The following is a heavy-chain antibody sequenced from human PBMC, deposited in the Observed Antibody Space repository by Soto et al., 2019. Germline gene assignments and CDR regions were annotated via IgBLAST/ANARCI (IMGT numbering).Heavy chain of an antibody. D-gene: IGHD1-26*01. CDR1: GYTFTGYY. V-gene: IGHV1-2*04. J-gene: IGHJ4*02. CDR3: ARDGSGSYQGPFDY. Sequence: ASVKVSCKAPGYTFTGYYMHWVRQAPGQGLEWMGWINPNSGGTNYAQKFQGWVTMTRDTSISTAYMELSRLRSDDTAVYYCARDGSGSYQGPFDYWGQGTLVTVPS. CDR2: INPNSGGT.